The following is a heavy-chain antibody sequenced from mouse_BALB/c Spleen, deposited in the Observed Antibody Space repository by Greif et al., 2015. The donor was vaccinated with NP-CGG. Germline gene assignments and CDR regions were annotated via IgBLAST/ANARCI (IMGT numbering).Heavy chain of an antibody. CDR2: INPSTGYT. Sequence: VQLQQSGAELAKPGASVKMSCKASGYTFTSYWMHWVKQRPGQGLEWIGYINPSTGYTEYNQKFKDKATLTADKSSSTAYMQLSSLTSEDSAVYYCARELTAPLYAMDYWGQGTSVTVSS. J-gene: IGHJ4*01. D-gene: IGHD3-2*01. V-gene: IGHV1-7*01. CDR1: GYTFTSYW. CDR3: ARELTAPLYAMDY.